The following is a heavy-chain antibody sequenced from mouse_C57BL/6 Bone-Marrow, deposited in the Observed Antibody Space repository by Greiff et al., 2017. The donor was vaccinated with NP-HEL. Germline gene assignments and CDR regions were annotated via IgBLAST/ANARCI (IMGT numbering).Heavy chain of an antibody. J-gene: IGHJ1*03. CDR2: ISNLAYSI. V-gene: IGHV5-15*01. Sequence: VQLKESGGGLVQPGGSLKLSCAASGFTFSDYGMAWVRQAPRKGPEWVAFISNLAYSIYYADTVTGRFTISRENAKNTLYLEMSSLRSEDTAMYYCARQGGYYGWYFDVWGTGTTVTVSS. CDR3: ARQGGYYGWYFDV. D-gene: IGHD2-3*01. CDR1: GFTFSDYG.